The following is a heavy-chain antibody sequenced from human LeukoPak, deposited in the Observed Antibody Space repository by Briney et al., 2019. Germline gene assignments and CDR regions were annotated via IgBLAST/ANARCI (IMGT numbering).Heavy chain of an antibody. J-gene: IGHJ4*02. CDR3: AKDLLYSSH. CDR2: INWNSGSI. D-gene: IGHD2-8*01. Sequence: GGSLRLSCAASGFTFDDYAMHWVRQASGKGLEWVSGINWNSGSIGYADSVKGRFTISRDNAKNSLYLQMNSLRAEDTALYYCAKDLLYSSHWGQGTLVTVSS. V-gene: IGHV3-9*01. CDR1: GFTFDDYA.